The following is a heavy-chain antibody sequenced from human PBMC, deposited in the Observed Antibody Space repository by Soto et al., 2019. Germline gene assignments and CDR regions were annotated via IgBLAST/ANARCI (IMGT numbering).Heavy chain of an antibody. Sequence: PSEILSLTCTVSGGSISSGGYYWSWIRQHPGKGLEWIGYIYYSGSTYYNPSLKSRVTISVDTSKNQFSLKLSSVTAADTAVYYCARVKAVAGNHNWFDPWGQGTLVTVSS. D-gene: IGHD6-19*01. J-gene: IGHJ5*02. V-gene: IGHV4-31*03. CDR3: ARVKAVAGNHNWFDP. CDR2: IYYSGST. CDR1: GGSISSGGYY.